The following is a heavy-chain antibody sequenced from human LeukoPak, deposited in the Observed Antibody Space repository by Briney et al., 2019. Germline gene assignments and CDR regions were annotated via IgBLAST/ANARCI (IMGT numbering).Heavy chain of an antibody. J-gene: IGHJ4*02. D-gene: IGHD6-13*01. CDR1: GGSISSYY. V-gene: IGHV4-59*08. CDR3: VAGTWTLYYFDY. CDR2: IYYSGST. Sequence: PSETLSLTCTVSGGSISSYYWSWIRQPAGKGLEWIGYIYYSGSTNYNPSLKSRVTISVDTSEDQFSLKLSSVTAADTAVYYCVAGTWTLYYFDYWGQGTLVTVSS.